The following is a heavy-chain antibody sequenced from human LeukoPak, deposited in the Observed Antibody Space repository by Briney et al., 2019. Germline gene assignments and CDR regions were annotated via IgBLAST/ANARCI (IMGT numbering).Heavy chain of an antibody. Sequence: PGGSLRLSCAASGFTFSTYGITWVRQAPGKGLEWVSAISGRADLTFYADSVKGRFTISRDNSKNTLYMKKNSLRAEDTTVYYCAKRGPGSPQSEKYYFDYWGQGTLVTVSS. CDR1: GFTFSTYG. V-gene: IGHV3-23*01. CDR2: ISGRADLT. D-gene: IGHD3-10*01. CDR3: AKRGPGSPQSEKYYFDY. J-gene: IGHJ4*02.